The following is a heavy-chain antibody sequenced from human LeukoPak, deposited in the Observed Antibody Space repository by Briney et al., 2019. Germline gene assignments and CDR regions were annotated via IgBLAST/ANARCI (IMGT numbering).Heavy chain of an antibody. Sequence: GASVKVSCKASGGTFSSYAISWVRQAPGQGLEWMGRIIPILGIANYAQKFQGRVTITADKSTSTAYMELSSLRSEDTAVYYCARGSSSWYTGTNFDYWGQGILVTVSS. CDR1: GGTFSSYA. CDR3: ARGSSSWYTGTNFDY. V-gene: IGHV1-69*04. J-gene: IGHJ4*02. CDR2: IIPILGIA. D-gene: IGHD6-13*01.